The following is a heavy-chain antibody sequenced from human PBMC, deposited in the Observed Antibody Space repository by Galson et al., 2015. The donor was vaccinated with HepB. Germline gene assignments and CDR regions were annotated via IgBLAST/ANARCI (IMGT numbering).Heavy chain of an antibody. V-gene: IGHV5-51*01. CDR1: GYSFSSYY. CDR3: ARPGWNDEY. D-gene: IGHD1-1*01. CDR2: VYPGGSGI. Sequence: QSGAEVKKPGESLKISCQASGYSFSSYYIGWVRQMPGKGLEWMGIVYPGGSGIRYSPSFQGQVTISVDNSISTAYLQWSSLKASDIAVYDCARPGWNDEYWGQGTLVTVSS. J-gene: IGHJ4*02.